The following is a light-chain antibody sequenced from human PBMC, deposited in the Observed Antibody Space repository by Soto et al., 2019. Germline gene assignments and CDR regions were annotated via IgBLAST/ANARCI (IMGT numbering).Light chain of an antibody. CDR2: DAS. V-gene: IGKV3-11*01. Sequence: EIVLTQSPATLSLSPGERATLSCRASQSVSSFLAWYQQKPGQAPRLLIYDASNRATGIPARFSGSGSGTDVTLTISGLEPEDFAVYYCQHRAKWPLTFGGGTKVEIK. CDR3: QHRAKWPLT. J-gene: IGKJ4*01. CDR1: QSVSSF.